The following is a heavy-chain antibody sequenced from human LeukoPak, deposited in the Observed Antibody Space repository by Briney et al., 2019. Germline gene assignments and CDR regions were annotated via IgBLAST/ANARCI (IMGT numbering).Heavy chain of an antibody. CDR1: GYTFTRNY. V-gene: IGHV1-46*01. CDR2: INTSGGST. D-gene: IGHD3-10*01. Sequence: GASVKVSCKASGYTFTRNYMHWVRQAPGQGLEWMGIINTSGGSTIYAQKFQGRVTVTRDTSTSTVYMELSSLRSEDTAVYYCASNSMIRGVNSYFDYWGQGTLVTVSS. CDR3: ASNSMIRGVNSYFDY. J-gene: IGHJ4*02.